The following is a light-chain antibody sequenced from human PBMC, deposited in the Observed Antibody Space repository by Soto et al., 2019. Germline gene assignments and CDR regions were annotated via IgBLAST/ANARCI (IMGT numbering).Light chain of an antibody. V-gene: IGLV2-14*03. CDR2: DVS. J-gene: IGLJ2*01. Sequence: QSALAQPASGSGSPGQSITISCTGTSSDIGTYNYVSWYQQHAGKVPKLMIYDVSNRPSGVSDRFSGSKSGNTASLTISGLQAEDEADYYCTSYTSSRTVVFGGGTKLTVL. CDR1: SSDIGTYNY. CDR3: TSYTSSRTVV.